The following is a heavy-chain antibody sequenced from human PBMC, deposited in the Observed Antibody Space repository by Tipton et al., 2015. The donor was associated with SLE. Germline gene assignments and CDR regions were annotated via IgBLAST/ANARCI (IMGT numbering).Heavy chain of an antibody. Sequence: TLSLTCTVSDGSISSYYWSWIRQPPGKGLGWIGRIYTRGSTNYNPSPKSRVTMSVDTSENQLSLKLNAMTAADTAVYYCARELLSPMTTVHWYFDLWGRGTLVTVSS. CDR3: ARELLSPMTTVHWYFDL. V-gene: IGHV4-4*07. CDR2: IYTRGST. J-gene: IGHJ2*01. CDR1: DGSISSYY. D-gene: IGHD4-11*01.